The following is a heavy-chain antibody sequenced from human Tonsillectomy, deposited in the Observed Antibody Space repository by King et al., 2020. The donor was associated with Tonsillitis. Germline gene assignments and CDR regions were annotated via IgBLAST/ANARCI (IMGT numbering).Heavy chain of an antibody. J-gene: IGHJ3*02. Sequence: QLVESGGGLVQPGGSLRLSCAASGFTFSSYSMNWVRHAPGKGLEWVSYISSSSSTIYYADSVKGRFTISRDNAKNSLYLQMNSLRAEDTAVYYCARDLVANVVVVVGYAFDIWGQGTMVTVSS. CDR2: ISSSSSTI. CDR3: ARDLVANVVVVVGYAFDI. D-gene: IGHD2-15*01. CDR1: GFTFSSYS. V-gene: IGHV3-48*01.